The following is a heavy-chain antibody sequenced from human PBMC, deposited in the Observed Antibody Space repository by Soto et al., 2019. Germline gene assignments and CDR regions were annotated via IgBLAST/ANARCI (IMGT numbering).Heavy chain of an antibody. CDR1: GYTFTSYG. J-gene: IGHJ6*02. D-gene: IGHD3-3*01. CDR3: ARAKNPITIFGVENETYYYYGMDV. CDR2: ISAYNGNT. V-gene: IGHV1-18*01. Sequence: GASVKVSCKASGYTFTSYGISWVRQAPGQGLEWMGWISAYNGNTNYAQKLQGRVTMTTDTSTSTAYMELSSLRSGDTAVYYCARAKNPITIFGVENETYYYYGMDVWGQGSTVTAP.